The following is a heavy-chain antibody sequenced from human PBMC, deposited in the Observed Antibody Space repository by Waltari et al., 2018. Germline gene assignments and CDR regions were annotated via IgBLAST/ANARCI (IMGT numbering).Heavy chain of an antibody. V-gene: IGHV4-39*07. J-gene: IGHJ4*02. CDR2: IYYSGST. CDR1: GGSISSSSYY. CDR3: ARDHSITMIVLVGSYFDY. D-gene: IGHD3-22*01. Sequence: QLQLQESGPGLVKPSETLSLTCTVSGGSISSSSYYWRWIRQPPGKGLEWIGSIYYSGSTYYNPSLKSRVTISVDTSKNQFSLKLSSVTAADTAVYYCARDHSITMIVLVGSYFDYWGQGTLVTVSS.